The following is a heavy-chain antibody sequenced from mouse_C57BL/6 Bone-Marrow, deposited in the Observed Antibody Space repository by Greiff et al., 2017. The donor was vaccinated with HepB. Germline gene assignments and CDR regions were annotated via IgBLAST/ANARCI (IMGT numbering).Heavy chain of an antibody. CDR2: IYPRSGNT. CDR3: ARLHYGSSY. J-gene: IGHJ2*01. V-gene: IGHV1-81*01. Sequence: VQVVESGAELARPGASVKLSCKASGYTFTSYGISWVKQRTGQGLEWIGEIYPRSGNTYYNEKFKGKATLTADKSSSTAYMELRSLTSEDSAVYFCARLHYGSSYWGQGTTLTVSS. CDR1: GYTFTSYG. D-gene: IGHD1-1*01.